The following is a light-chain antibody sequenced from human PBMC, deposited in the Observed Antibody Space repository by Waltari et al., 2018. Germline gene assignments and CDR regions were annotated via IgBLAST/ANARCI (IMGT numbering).Light chain of an antibody. J-gene: IGKJ1*01. CDR3: QQYYSTPPT. Sequence: DIVMTQSPDSLAVSLGERPTTNCQSSQSVLYSSNNKNYLAWYQQKPGQPPKLLIYWASTRESGVPDRFSGSGSGTDFTLTISSLQAEDVAVYYCQQYYSTPPTFGQGTKVEIK. V-gene: IGKV4-1*01. CDR2: WAS. CDR1: QSVLYSSNNKNY.